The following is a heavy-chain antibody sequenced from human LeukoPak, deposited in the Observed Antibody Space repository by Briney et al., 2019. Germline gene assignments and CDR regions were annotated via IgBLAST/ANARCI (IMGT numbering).Heavy chain of an antibody. CDR1: GGSISSSSYY. V-gene: IGHV4-39*01. CDR3: ARRAYSGFDW. D-gene: IGHD1-26*01. CDR2: IYYSGST. J-gene: IGHJ4*02. Sequence: PSETLSLTCTVSGGSISSSSYYWGWIRQPPGKGLEWIGSIYYSGSTYYNPSLKSRVTISVDTSKSQFSLKLGSATAADTAVYYCARRAYSGFDWWGQGTLVTVAS.